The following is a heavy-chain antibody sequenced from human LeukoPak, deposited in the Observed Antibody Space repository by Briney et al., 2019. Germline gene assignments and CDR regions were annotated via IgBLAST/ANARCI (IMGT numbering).Heavy chain of an antibody. CDR3: ARARLGELSLLDY. V-gene: IGHV4-59*01. Sequence: SETLSLTCTISGGSISGYYWSWIRQPPGKGLEWIGYIYNSGTTNYSPSLKSRVTMSVATSNNQFSLKLTSVTAADTAVYYCARARLGELSLLDYWGRGLLVTVSS. CDR1: GGSISGYY. D-gene: IGHD3-16*02. J-gene: IGHJ4*02. CDR2: IYNSGTT.